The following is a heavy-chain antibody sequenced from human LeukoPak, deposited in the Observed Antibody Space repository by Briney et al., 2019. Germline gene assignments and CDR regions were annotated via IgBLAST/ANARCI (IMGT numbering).Heavy chain of an antibody. V-gene: IGHV3-7*01. CDR1: GFTFSSNW. J-gene: IGHJ4*02. Sequence: GGFLRLSCAASGFTFSSNWMSWVRQAPGKGLEWVANIKQNGSEKSYVDSVKGRFTISRDNAQNSLYLQMNNLRADDTAVYYCADPGVGYWGQGTLVTVSS. CDR2: IKQNGSEK. D-gene: IGHD2-8*01. CDR3: ADPGVGY.